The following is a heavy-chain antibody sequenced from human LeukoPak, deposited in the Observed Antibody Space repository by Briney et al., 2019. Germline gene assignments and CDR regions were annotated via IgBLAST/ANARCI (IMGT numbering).Heavy chain of an antibody. CDR2: ISGSGGST. CDR3: ARVRHSGYEGPDY. V-gene: IGHV3-23*01. J-gene: IGHJ4*02. D-gene: IGHD5-12*01. CDR1: GFTFSSYG. Sequence: GGSLRLSCAASGFTFSSYGMSWVRQAPGKGLEWVSAISGSGGSTYYADSVKGRFTISRDNAKNSLYLQMNSLRAEDTAVYYCARVRHSGYEGPDYWGQGTLVTVSS.